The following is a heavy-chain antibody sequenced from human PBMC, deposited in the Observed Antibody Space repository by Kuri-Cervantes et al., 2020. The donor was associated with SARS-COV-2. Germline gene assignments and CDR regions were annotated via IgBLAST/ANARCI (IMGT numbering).Heavy chain of an antibody. CDR2: INSDGSST. V-gene: IGHV3-74*01. J-gene: IGHJ4*02. CDR1: GYSISSGYY. Sequence: GGSLRLSCAVSGYSISSGYYWGWIRQPPGKGLVWVSRINSDGSSTSYADSVKGRFTISRDNAKNSLYLQMNSLRAKDTAVYYCARSPGDGDYDPFDYWGQGTLVTVSS. CDR3: ARSPGDGDYDPFDY. D-gene: IGHD4-17*01.